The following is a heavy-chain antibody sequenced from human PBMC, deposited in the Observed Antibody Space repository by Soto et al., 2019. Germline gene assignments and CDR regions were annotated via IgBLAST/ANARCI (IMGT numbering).Heavy chain of an antibody. Sequence: SLTCTVSGGSISSSSYYWGWIRQPPGKGLEWIGGIYYSGSTYYNPSLKSRVTISVDTSKNQFSLKLSSVTAADTAVYYCASQSIAAAGTCFDYWGQGTLVTVSS. D-gene: IGHD6-13*01. V-gene: IGHV4-39*01. CDR3: ASQSIAAAGTCFDY. CDR2: IYYSGST. J-gene: IGHJ4*02. CDR1: GGSISSSSYY.